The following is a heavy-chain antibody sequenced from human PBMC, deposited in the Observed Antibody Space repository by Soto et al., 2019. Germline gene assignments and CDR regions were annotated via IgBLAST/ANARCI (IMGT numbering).Heavy chain of an antibody. CDR3: ARAMDAAIASKDNWFDP. V-gene: IGHV3-30-3*01. Sequence: QVQLVESGGGVVQPGRSLRLSCAASGFTFRSYHMHWVRQAPGKGLEWVASISYDENNKYYTDSVKGRFTISRDNSKNTLYLQMNSLRDEDTAVYYCARAMDAAIASKDNWFDPWGQGTLVTVSS. CDR2: ISYDENNK. D-gene: IGHD2-2*01. J-gene: IGHJ5*02. CDR1: GFTFRSYH.